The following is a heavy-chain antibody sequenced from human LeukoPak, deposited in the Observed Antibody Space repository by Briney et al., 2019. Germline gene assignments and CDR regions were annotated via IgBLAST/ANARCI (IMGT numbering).Heavy chain of an antibody. CDR2: INSDGSST. CDR1: GFTLSAYW. Sequence: PGGSLRLSCAASGFTLSAYWMHWVRQAPGKGLVWVSRINSDGSSTSYADSVKGRFTISRDNAKNTLYLQMNSLRAEDTAVYYCARRVVVPAAPYYFDYWGQGTLVTVSS. D-gene: IGHD2-2*01. V-gene: IGHV3-74*01. CDR3: ARRVVVPAAPYYFDY. J-gene: IGHJ4*02.